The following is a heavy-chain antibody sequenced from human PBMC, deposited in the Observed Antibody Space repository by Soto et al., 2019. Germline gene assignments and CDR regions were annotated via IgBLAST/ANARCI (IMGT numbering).Heavy chain of an antibody. CDR1: GFTFSSHG. D-gene: IGHD3-10*01. CDR2: IRSTSSTK. J-gene: IGHJ6*02. V-gene: IGHV3-48*02. CDR3: ARRITMVRGPYYYYGMDV. Sequence: PRGSLRLSCDASGFTFSSHGMTWVRQAPGKGLEWVAFIRSTSSTKNYADSVKGRFTISRDNTKNSLYLQMSSLRDEDTAVYYCARRITMVRGPYYYYGMDVWGQGTTVTVSS.